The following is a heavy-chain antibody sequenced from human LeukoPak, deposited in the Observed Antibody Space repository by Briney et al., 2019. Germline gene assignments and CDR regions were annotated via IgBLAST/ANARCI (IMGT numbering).Heavy chain of an antibody. CDR2: ISSSSSTI. CDR3: ARDLTMIVVGPFDY. Sequence: GGSLRLSCAASGFTFSSYSMNWVRQAPGKGLEWVSYISSSSSTIYYADSVKGRFTISRDNAKNSLYLQMNSLRAEDTAVYYCARDLTMIVVGPFDYWGQGTLVTVSS. CDR1: GFTFSSYS. J-gene: IGHJ4*02. V-gene: IGHV3-48*04. D-gene: IGHD3-22*01.